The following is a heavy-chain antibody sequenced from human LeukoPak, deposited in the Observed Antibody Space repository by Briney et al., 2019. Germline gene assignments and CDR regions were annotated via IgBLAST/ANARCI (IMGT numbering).Heavy chain of an antibody. J-gene: IGHJ3*02. D-gene: IGHD5-18*01. CDR2: IYSGGST. Sequence: PGGSLRLSCAASGFTVSSNYMSWVRQAPGKGLEWVSVIYSGGSTYYADSVKGRFTISRDKSKNTLYLQMNSLRAEDTAVYYCARENVDTADDAFDIWGQGTMVTVSS. CDR1: GFTVSSNY. V-gene: IGHV3-66*02. CDR3: ARENVDTADDAFDI.